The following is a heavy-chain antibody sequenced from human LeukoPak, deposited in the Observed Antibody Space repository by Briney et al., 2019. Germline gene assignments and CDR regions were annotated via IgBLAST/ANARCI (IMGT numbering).Heavy chain of an antibody. CDR3: ARGRETARSRYWFDR. J-gene: IGHJ5*02. CDR1: GFTFSSYW. V-gene: IGHV3-74*01. Sequence: GGSLRLSCAASGFTFSSYWMHWVRQAPGKGLVWVSRINTDGSSTSYADSVKGRFTISRDNAKNTLYMQMNSPRADDTAVYYCARGRETARSRYWFDRWGQGTLVTV. D-gene: IGHD5-18*01. CDR2: INTDGSST.